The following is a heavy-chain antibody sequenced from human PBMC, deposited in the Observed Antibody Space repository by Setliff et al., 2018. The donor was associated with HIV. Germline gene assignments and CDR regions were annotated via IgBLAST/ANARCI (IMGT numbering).Heavy chain of an antibody. Sequence: GGSLRLSCVASGFSFSGSVIHWARQTSGKRLEWVGHITTKTNNFATEYVASVRGRFTISRDDSNSTAYLQMDSLKPGDTAVYYCAADTRFGDTTFDNWGQGALVTVSS. D-gene: IGHD4-17*01. CDR3: AADTRFGDTTFDN. J-gene: IGHJ4*02. CDR2: ITTKTNNFAT. CDR1: GFSFSGSV. V-gene: IGHV3-73*01.